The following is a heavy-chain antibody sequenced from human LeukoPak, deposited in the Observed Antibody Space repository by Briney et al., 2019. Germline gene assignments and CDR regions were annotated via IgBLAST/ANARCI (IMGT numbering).Heavy chain of an antibody. Sequence: PGGSLRLSCAASGFTFSSYWMHWVRRAPGKGLVWVSRINSDGSTTNYADSVKGRFTISRDNAKNTLDLQMNSLRAEYTAVYYCARRSSGSPPYYFDYWGQGTLVTVSS. CDR3: ARRSSGSPPYYFDY. V-gene: IGHV3-74*01. J-gene: IGHJ4*02. D-gene: IGHD1-26*01. CDR2: INSDGSTT. CDR1: GFTFSSYW.